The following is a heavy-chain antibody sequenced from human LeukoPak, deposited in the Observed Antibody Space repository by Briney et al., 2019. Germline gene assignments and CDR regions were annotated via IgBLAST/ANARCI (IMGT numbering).Heavy chain of an antibody. CDR2: ISYDGSNK. CDR3: ARDRLSLTGYYIDY. V-gene: IGHV3-30*04. D-gene: IGHD3-9*01. Sequence: GGSLRLSCAASGFTFSSYAMHWVRQTPGKGLEWVTLISYDGSNKFYADSVKGRFTISRDNSKHTLYLQMNSLRAEDTAVYYCARDRLSLTGYYIDYWGQGTLVTVSS. CDR1: GFTFSSYA. J-gene: IGHJ4*02.